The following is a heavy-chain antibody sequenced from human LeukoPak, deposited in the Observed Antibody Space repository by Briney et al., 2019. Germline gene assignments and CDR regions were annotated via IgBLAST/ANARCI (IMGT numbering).Heavy chain of an antibody. CDR2: INHSGST. D-gene: IGHD3-22*01. V-gene: IGHV4-34*01. J-gene: IGHJ6*03. CDR3: ARGLGGTGGYSSGYYHYYYYYYMDV. Sequence: SETLSLTCAVYGGSFSGYYWSWIRQPPGKGLEWIGEINHSGSTNYNPSLKSRVTISVDTSMNQFSLKLSSVTAADTAVYYCARGLGGTGGYSSGYYHYYYYYYMDVWGKGTTVTVSS. CDR1: GGSFSGYY.